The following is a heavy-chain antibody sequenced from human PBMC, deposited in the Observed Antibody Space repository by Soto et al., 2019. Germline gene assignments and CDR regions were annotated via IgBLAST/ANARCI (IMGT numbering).Heavy chain of an antibody. CDR1: GDSVTSGSYY. CDR3: AREWGLLPYYVMNV. D-gene: IGHD1-26*01. V-gene: IGHV4-61*03. CDR2: ISYTGRT. Sequence: SETLSLTCIVSGDSVTSGSYYWTWLRQPPGKGLEWIGYISYTGRTKYNPSLQSRVTISVDTSKHDFSLNLSSVTAADTAVYFCAREWGLLPYYVMNVWGYGTAVTVSS. J-gene: IGHJ6*04.